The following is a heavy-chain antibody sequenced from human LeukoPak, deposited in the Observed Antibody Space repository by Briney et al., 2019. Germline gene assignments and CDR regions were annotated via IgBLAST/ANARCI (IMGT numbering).Heavy chain of an antibody. CDR1: GYTFTGYY. J-gene: IGHJ4*02. V-gene: IGHV1-2*02. D-gene: IGHD3/OR15-3a*01. CDR2: INPNSGGT. CDR3: ARVVIWSGRADDFDY. Sequence: ASVKVSCKASGYTFTGYYMHWVRQAPGQGLEWMGWINPNSGGTNYAQKFQGRVTMTRDTSISTAYMELSRLRSDDTAVYYCARVVIWSGRADDFDYWGQGTLVTVSS.